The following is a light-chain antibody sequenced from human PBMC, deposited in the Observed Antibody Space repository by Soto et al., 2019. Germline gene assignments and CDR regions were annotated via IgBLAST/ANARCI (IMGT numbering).Light chain of an antibody. J-gene: IGKJ3*01. Sequence: DIQMTQSPSSLSASVGDSVAITCRASQAMSNFLNWYQQTPGKTPKLLTYDASDLDTVVPSRFSGTGSGTDFTFTISNVQPEDTATYYCQQYDSLPFTFGPGTKVDIK. V-gene: IGKV1-33*01. CDR2: DAS. CDR1: QAMSNF. CDR3: QQYDSLPFT.